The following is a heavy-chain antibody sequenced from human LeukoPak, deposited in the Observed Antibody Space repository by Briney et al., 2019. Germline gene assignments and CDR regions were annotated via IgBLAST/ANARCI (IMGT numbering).Heavy chain of an antibody. V-gene: IGHV3-7*04. CDR3: ARAYYSDSGTYYVPFDY. CDR1: GFTHSSYW. J-gene: IGHJ4*02. Sequence: PGGSLRLSRAASGFTHSSYWMSWLRQAPGKGLEWVANIKQDGSGKYYVDSVKGRFTISRDNAKNSLYLQMNSLRAEDTAMYYCARAYYSDSGTYYVPFDYWGQGTLVTVFS. D-gene: IGHD3-10*01. CDR2: IKQDGSGK.